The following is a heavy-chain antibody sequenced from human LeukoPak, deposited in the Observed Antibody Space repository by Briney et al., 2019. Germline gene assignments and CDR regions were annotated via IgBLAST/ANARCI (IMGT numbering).Heavy chain of an antibody. J-gene: IGHJ5*02. D-gene: IGHD1-26*01. CDR3: AKDYRAHPLRPNWLDP. CDR1: GFTAHSNY. V-gene: IGHV3-53*01. CDR2: IDRSGVT. Sequence: HPGGSLRLSCAASGFTAHSNYMSWVRQAPGKGLEWVSVIDRSGVTHYADSGKGRFTISRDNSKNTLYLQMNSLRAEDTGVYYCAKDYRAHPLRPNWLDPWGQGTLVTVSS.